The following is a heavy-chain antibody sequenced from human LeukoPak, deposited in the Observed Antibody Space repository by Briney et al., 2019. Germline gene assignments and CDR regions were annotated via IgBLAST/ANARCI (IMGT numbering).Heavy chain of an antibody. V-gene: IGHV3-13*01. CDR3: ARGPYSSGHFDY. Sequence: PGGSLRLFCAASVFTFSSYYMHWVRQPTGKGLEYVTAIGTAGDTYYPGSVKGRFTISRENAKNSLYLQMNSLRAGDTAVYYCARGPYSSGHFDYWGQGTLVTVSS. CDR2: IGTAGDT. D-gene: IGHD6-19*01. J-gene: IGHJ4*02. CDR1: VFTFSSYY.